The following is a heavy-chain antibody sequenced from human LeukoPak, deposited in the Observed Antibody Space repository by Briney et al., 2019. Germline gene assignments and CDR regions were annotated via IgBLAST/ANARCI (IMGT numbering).Heavy chain of an antibody. CDR3: ARAMERFGEFDAFDI. J-gene: IGHJ3*02. V-gene: IGHV4-61*02. CDR2: IYTSGST. CDR1: GGSISSGSYY. Sequence: SQTLSLTCTVSGGSISSGSYYWSWIRQPAGKGLEWIGRIYTSGSTNYNPSLKSRVTISVDTSKNQFSLKLSSVTAADTAVYYCARAMERFGEFDAFDIWGQGTMVTVSS. D-gene: IGHD3-10*01.